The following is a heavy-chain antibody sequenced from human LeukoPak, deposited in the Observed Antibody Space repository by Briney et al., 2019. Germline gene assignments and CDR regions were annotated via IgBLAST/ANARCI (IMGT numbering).Heavy chain of an antibody. CDR3: ARRSLIAAAPTTFDY. Sequence: SETLSLTCAVYGGSFSGYYWSWIRRPPGKGLEWIGEINHSGSTNYNPSLKSRVTISVDTSKNQFSLKLSSVTAADTAVYYCARRSLIAAAPTTFDYWGQGTLVTVSS. V-gene: IGHV4-34*01. D-gene: IGHD6-13*01. CDR2: INHSGST. CDR1: GGSFSGYY. J-gene: IGHJ4*02.